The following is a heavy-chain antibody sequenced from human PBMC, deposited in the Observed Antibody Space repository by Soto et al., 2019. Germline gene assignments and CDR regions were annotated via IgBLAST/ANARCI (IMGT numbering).Heavy chain of an antibody. CDR1: GFTFSSYG. Sequence: QVQLVESGGGVVQPGRSLRLSCAASGFTFSSYGMHWVRQAPGKGLEWVAVIWYDGSNKYYPDSVKGRFTISRDNSKNTLYLQMNSLRAEDTAVYYCARERGRDGSNTGYFDYWGQGTLVTVSS. D-gene: IGHD3-16*01. CDR2: IWYDGSNK. CDR3: ARERGRDGSNTGYFDY. V-gene: IGHV3-33*01. J-gene: IGHJ4*02.